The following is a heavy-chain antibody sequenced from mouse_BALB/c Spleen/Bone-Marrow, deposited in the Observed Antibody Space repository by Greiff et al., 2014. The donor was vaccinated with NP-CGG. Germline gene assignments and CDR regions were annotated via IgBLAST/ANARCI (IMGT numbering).Heavy chain of an antibody. CDR3: ARMITTRGFDY. CDR1: GYTFTRYW. Sequence: QVQLQQSGAELLKPGTSVKLSCKASGYTFTRYWMHWVKQRPGQGLEWIGELNPSNGHTNYNGKFKNRAIVTVDKSSSTAYMQLSSLTSEDSAVYYCARMITTRGFDYWGQGTTLTVSS. D-gene: IGHD2-4*01. J-gene: IGHJ2*01. CDR2: LNPSNGHT. V-gene: IGHV1S81*02.